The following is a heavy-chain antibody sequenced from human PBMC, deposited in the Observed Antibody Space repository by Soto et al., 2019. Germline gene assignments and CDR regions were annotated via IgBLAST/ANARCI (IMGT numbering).Heavy chain of an antibody. V-gene: IGHV3-23*01. CDR2: ISGSGGST. CDR1: GFTFSSYA. Sequence: GESLKISCAASGFTFSSYAMSWVRQAPGKGLEWVSAISGSGGSTYYADSVKGRFTISRDNSKNTLYLQMNSLRAEDTAVYYCAKDHLGVVGAFDYWGQGTLVTVSS. J-gene: IGHJ4*02. CDR3: AKDHLGVVGAFDY. D-gene: IGHD1-26*01.